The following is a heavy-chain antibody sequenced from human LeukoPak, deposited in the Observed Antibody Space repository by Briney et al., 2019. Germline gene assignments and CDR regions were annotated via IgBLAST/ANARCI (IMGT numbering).Heavy chain of an antibody. J-gene: IGHJ4*02. CDR1: GFTFSSYG. Sequence: GGPLRLSCAASGFTFSSYGMHWVRQAPGKGLEWVAVISYDGSNKYYADSVKGRFTISKDNSKSTLYLQMNSLRAEDTAVYYCAKAQAYGGFDYWGQGTLVTVSS. V-gene: IGHV3-30*18. CDR3: AKAQAYGGFDY. D-gene: IGHD3-16*01. CDR2: ISYDGSNK.